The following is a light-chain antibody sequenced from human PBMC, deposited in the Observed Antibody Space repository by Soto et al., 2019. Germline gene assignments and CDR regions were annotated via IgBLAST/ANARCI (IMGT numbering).Light chain of an antibody. CDR1: SSDVGGYNY. CDR2: DVT. CDR3: SSYTSTSTLVV. Sequence: QSALTQPASVSGSPGQSITISCTGTSSDVGGYNYISWYQQRPGKAPKLMIYDVTNRPSGVSNRFSGSRSGNTASLTISGLQAEDEAHYYCSSYTSTSTLVVFGGGTKLTVL. V-gene: IGLV2-14*01. J-gene: IGLJ2*01.